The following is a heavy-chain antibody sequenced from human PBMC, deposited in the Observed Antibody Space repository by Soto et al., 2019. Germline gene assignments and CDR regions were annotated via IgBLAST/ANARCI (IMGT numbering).Heavy chain of an antibody. V-gene: IGHV4-34*01. Sequence: QVQLQQWGAGLLKPSETLSLTCAVYGGSFSGYYWSWIRQPPGKGLEWIGEINHSGSTNYTPSLRRRVPISVDTSKNQFSLKLSSVTAADTAVYYCARAGGEVVVAATTPFDYWGQGTLVTVSS. CDR3: ARAGGEVVVAATTPFDY. CDR1: GGSFSGYY. D-gene: IGHD2-15*01. CDR2: INHSGST. J-gene: IGHJ4*02.